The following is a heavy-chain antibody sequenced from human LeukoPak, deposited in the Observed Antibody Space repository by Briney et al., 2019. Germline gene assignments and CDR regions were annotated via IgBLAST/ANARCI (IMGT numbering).Heavy chain of an antibody. CDR2: ISAYNGNT. V-gene: IGHV1-18*01. Sequence: GASVKVSCKASGYTFTSYGISWVRQAPGQGLEWMGWISAYNGNTNYAQKLQGRVTMTTDTSTSTAYMELRSLRSDDTAVYYCARDVLKGYDYVWGSYRDTNWFDPWGQGTLVTVSS. D-gene: IGHD3-16*02. J-gene: IGHJ5*02. CDR3: ARDVLKGYDYVWGSYRDTNWFDP. CDR1: GYTFTSYG.